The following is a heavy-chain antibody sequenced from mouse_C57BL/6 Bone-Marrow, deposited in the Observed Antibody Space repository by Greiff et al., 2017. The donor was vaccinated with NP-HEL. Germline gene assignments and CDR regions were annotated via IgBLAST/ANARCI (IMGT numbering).Heavy chain of an antibody. Sequence: VQLQQPGAELVMPGASVKLSCKASGYTFTSYWMHWVKQRPGQGLEWIGEIDPSDSYTNYTQKFKGKSTLTVDKSSSTAYMQLSSLTSEDSEVYNCARRDSSYGGFAYWGQGTLVTVSA. J-gene: IGHJ3*01. D-gene: IGHD1-1*01. CDR2: IDPSDSYT. CDR1: GYTFTSYW. CDR3: ARRDSSYGGFAY. V-gene: IGHV1-69*01.